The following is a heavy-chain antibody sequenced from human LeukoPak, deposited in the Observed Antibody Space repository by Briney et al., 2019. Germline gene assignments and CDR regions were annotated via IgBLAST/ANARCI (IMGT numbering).Heavy chain of an antibody. CDR3: AITVDCRATTDCYSYFHH. D-gene: IGHD2-21*02. CDR2: MNDDGSGI. J-gene: IGHJ1*01. CDR1: GLNIRNYW. Sequence: GGSLRLSCALSGLNIRNYWMHWVRQAPGKGLVWVSRMNDDGSGISYADSVKGRFTISRDDAKDTLYLQVNSLRAEDTAVYYCAITVDCRATTDCYSYFHHWGQGTLVTVSS. V-gene: IGHV3-74*01.